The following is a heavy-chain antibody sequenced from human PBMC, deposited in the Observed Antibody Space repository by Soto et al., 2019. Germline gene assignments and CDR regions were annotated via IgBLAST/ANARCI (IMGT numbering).Heavy chain of an antibody. V-gene: IGHV3-33*01. CDR1: GFTFSSYG. J-gene: IGHJ6*02. CDR3: ARGVGGTATTSYYYYYGMDV. Sequence: QVPLVESGGGVVQPGRSLRLSCAASGFTFSSYGMHWVRQAPGKGLEWVAVIWYDGSNKYYADSVKGRFTISRDNSKNTLYLQMNSLKAEDTAVYYRARGVGGTATTSYYYYYGMDVWGQGTTVTVSS. CDR2: IWYDGSNK. D-gene: IGHD4-17*01.